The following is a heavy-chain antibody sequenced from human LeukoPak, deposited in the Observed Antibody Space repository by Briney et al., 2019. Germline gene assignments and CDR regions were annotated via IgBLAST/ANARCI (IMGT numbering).Heavy chain of an antibody. CDR1: GGTFSSYA. J-gene: IGHJ6*02. Sequence: SVKVSCKASGGTFSSYAISWVRQAPGQGLEWMGGIIPIFGTANYAQKFQGRVTITADESTSTACMELSSLRSEDTAVYYCARAEPDGDYAPRLIYYYGMDVWGQGTTVTVSS. CDR2: IIPIFGTA. D-gene: IGHD4-17*01. V-gene: IGHV1-69*13. CDR3: ARAEPDGDYAPRLIYYYGMDV.